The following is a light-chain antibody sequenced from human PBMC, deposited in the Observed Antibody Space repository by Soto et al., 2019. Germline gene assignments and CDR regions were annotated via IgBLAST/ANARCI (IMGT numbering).Light chain of an antibody. CDR2: GAS. V-gene: IGKV3-20*01. J-gene: IGKJ1*01. CDR3: QQYGSSWT. Sequence: EIVLTQSPGTLALSPGERATLSCRASQSVSSSYLAWYQQKPGQAPRLLIDGASSRATGIPDRFSGSGSGTDFTLIISRLEPEDFAVYYCQQYGSSWTFGQGTTVEI. CDR1: QSVSSSY.